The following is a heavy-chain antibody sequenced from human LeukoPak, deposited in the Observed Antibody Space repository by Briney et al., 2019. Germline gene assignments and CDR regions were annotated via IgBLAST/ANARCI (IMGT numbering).Heavy chain of an antibody. D-gene: IGHD4-17*01. J-gene: IGHJ4*02. Sequence: GGSLRLSCAASGFTFSSYWMHWVRQAPGKGLVWFSRINSGGSSTSYADSVKGRFTISRDNAKNTLYLQMNSLRAEDTAVYYCARDTDTVTTILDYWGQGTLVTVSS. CDR2: INSGGSST. V-gene: IGHV3-74*01. CDR1: GFTFSSYW. CDR3: ARDTDTVTTILDY.